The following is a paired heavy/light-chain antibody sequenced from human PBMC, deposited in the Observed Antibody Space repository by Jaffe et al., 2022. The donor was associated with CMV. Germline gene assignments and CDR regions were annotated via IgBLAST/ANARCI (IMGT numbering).Light chain of an antibody. CDR3: QQYGSTPIT. Sequence: EIVLTQSPGTLSLSPGERATLSCRASQSVSSNYLAWYQQNPGQAPRLLIYGASSRATGIPDRFSGSGSGTDFTLTISRLEPEDFAVYHCQQYGSTPITFGQGTRLEI. CDR2: GAS. J-gene: IGKJ5*01. V-gene: IGKV3-20*01. CDR1: QSVSSNY.
Heavy chain of an antibody. CDR2: IYAGGST. CDR1: GFTVSSNY. V-gene: IGHV3-66*01. D-gene: IGHD3-16*02. CDR3: ATRGSEYAWGSYRFRGYMDV. J-gene: IGHJ6*03. Sequence: EVQLVESGGGLVQPGGSLRLSCAASGFTVSSNYLNWVRQAPGKGLEWVSIIYAGGSTYYTDSVKGRFTISRDNSKNILYLQMNSLRVDDTAVYYCATRGSEYAWGSYRFRGYMDVWGKGTTVTVSS.